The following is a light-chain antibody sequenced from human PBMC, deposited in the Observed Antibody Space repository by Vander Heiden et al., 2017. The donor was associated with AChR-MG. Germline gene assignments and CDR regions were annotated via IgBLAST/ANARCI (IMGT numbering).Light chain of an antibody. CDR1: QSVGSNY. J-gene: IGKJ4*01. CDR2: DAS. V-gene: IGKV3-20*01. CDR3: QHEGSSPLT. Sequence: EIVLRQSPGTLSLSPGERATLSCRASQSVGSNYLAWYQQKPGQAPRLLMYDASSSATGTPDRFSGSGSGTDFTLTISRLEPEDFAVYYCQHEGSSPLTFGGGTKVE.